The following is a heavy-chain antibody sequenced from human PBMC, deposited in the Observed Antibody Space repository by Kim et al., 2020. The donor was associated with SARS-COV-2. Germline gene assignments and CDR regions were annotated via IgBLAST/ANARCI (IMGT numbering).Heavy chain of an antibody. J-gene: IGHJ4*02. D-gene: IGHD2-2*02. CDR2: INGDGSTT. Sequence: GGSLRLSCAASGFTFSTYWMHWVRQGPGKGLVWLSRINGDGSTTTYADSVKGRFTISRDNAKNTLYLQMNSLRAEDTAGYYWVRDPTRYSQPDYWGQGTL. V-gene: IGHV3-74*01. CDR1: GFTFSTYW. CDR3: VRDPTRYSQPDY.